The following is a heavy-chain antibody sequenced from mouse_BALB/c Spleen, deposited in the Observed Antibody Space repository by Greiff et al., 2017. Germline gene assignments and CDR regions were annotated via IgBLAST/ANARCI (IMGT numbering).Heavy chain of an antibody. Sequence: QVQLQQSGAELARPGASVKLSCKASGYTFTSYWMQWVKQRPGQGLEWIGAIYPGDGDTRYTQKFKGKATLTADKSSSTAYMQLSSLASEDSAVYYCARGWDGATDGGGQGTSVTVSA. CDR2: IYPGDGDT. CDR3: ARGWDGATDG. CDR1: GYTFTSYW. D-gene: IGHD4-1*01. J-gene: IGHJ4*01. V-gene: IGHV1-87*01.